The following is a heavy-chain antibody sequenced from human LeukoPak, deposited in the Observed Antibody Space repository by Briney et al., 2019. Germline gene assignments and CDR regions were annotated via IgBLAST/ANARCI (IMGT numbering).Heavy chain of an antibody. Sequence: SETLSLTCTVSGGSISSSSYYWSWIRQPAGKGLEWIGRIYTSGSTNYNPSLKSRVTISVDTSKNQFSLKLSSVTAADTAVYYCARQDYDYVWGSYALDYWGQGTLVTVSS. CDR1: GGSISSSSYY. CDR3: ARQDYDYVWGSYALDY. V-gene: IGHV4-61*02. J-gene: IGHJ4*02. CDR2: IYTSGST. D-gene: IGHD3-16*01.